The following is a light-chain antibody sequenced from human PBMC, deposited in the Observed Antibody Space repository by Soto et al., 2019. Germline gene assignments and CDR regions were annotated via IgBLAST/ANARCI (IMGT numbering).Light chain of an antibody. CDR1: QSVSSSY. J-gene: IGKJ4*01. Sequence: EIVLTQSPGTLSLSPGERATLSCRASQSVSSSYLAWYQHKPGQAPRLLIYGASSRATGIPDRFSGSGSGTDFTLTISRLEPEDFAVYYCQQYGSSPKLTFGGGTKVEIK. V-gene: IGKV3-20*01. CDR2: GAS. CDR3: QQYGSSPKLT.